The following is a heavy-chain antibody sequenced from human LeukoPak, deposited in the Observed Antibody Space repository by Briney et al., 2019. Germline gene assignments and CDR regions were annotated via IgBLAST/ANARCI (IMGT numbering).Heavy chain of an antibody. V-gene: IGHV3-48*04. CDR1: GFTFSSYS. D-gene: IGHD6-19*01. CDR2: ISSSSSTI. CDR3: ARDPGYSSGWYLHY. J-gene: IGHJ4*02. Sequence: GGSLRLSCAACGFTFSSYSMNWVRQAPGKGLEWVSYISSSSSTIYYADSVKGRFTISRDNAKNSLYLQMNSLRAEDTAVYYCARDPGYSSGWYLHYWGQGTLVTVSS.